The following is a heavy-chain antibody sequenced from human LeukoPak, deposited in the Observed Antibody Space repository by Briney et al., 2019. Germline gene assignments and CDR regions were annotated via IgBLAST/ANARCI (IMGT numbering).Heavy chain of an antibody. Sequence: RGGSLRLSCAASGFTFSSYAMHWVRQAPGKGLEWVAVISYDGSNKYYADSVKGRFTISRDNSKNTLYLQMNSLRAEDTAVYYCARDSDFGVVIAYYFDYWGQGTLVTVSS. CDR3: ARDSDFGVVIAYYFDY. CDR1: GFTFSSYA. J-gene: IGHJ4*02. D-gene: IGHD3-3*01. V-gene: IGHV3-30-3*01. CDR2: ISYDGSNK.